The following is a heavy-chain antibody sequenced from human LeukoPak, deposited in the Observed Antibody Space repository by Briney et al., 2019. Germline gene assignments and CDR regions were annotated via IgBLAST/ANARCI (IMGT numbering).Heavy chain of an antibody. D-gene: IGHD1-26*01. V-gene: IGHV1-24*01. CDR3: ATHTLKWELHFDY. CDR1: GYTLTELS. CDR2: FDPEDGET. Sequence: ASVKVSCKVSGYTLTELSMHWVRQAPGKGLEWMGGFDPEDGETIYAQKFQGRVTMTEDTSTDTACMELSSLRSEDTAVYYCATHTLKWELHFDYWGQGTLVTVSS. J-gene: IGHJ4*02.